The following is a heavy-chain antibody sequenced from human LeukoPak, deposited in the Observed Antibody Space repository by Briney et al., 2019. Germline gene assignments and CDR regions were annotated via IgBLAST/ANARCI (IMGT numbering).Heavy chain of an antibody. D-gene: IGHD2-15*01. CDR1: GFTVSSNY. CDR2: IYSGGST. V-gene: IGHV3-53*01. Sequence: GGSLRLSCAASGFTVSSNYMSWVRQAPGKGLEWVSVIYSGGSTYYADSVMGRFTISRDNSKNTLYLQMNSLRAEDTAVYYCAREGGGYCSGGSCYAYYYYGMDVWGQGTTVTVSS. J-gene: IGHJ6*02. CDR3: AREGGGYCSGGSCYAYYYYGMDV.